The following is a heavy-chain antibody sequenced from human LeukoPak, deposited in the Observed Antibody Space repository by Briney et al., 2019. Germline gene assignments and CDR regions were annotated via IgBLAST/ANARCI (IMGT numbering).Heavy chain of an antibody. Sequence: GGSLRLSCAASGFIFSNYWMSWVRQAPGEGLEWVANIKPDGSEKYYVDSVKGRFTISRDNAKTSLYLQMNGLSAEDTGVYYCARGSSEDYWGQGTLVTVSS. D-gene: IGHD6-6*01. CDR1: GFIFSNYW. J-gene: IGHJ4*02. V-gene: IGHV3-7*01. CDR3: ARGSSEDY. CDR2: IKPDGSEK.